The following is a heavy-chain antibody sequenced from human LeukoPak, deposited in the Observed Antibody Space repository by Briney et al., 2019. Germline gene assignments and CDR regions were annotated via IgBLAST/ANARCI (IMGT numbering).Heavy chain of an antibody. D-gene: IGHD2-8*02. J-gene: IGHJ5*02. CDR1: GFTFSDYY. CDR2: IKPDGSEK. CDR3: LRYCSGGVCPGWFDP. Sequence: RGGSLRLSCAAPGFTFSDYYMSWIRQAPGKGLEWVANIKPDGSEKYYVDSVKGRFTISRDNAKNSLYLQMDSLRAEDTAVYYCLRYCSGGVCPGWFDPWGQGTLVTVSS. V-gene: IGHV3-7*01.